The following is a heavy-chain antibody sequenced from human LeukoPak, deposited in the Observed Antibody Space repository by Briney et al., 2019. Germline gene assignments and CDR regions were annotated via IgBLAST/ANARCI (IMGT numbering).Heavy chain of an antibody. CDR1: GFTFSNTW. J-gene: IGHJ3*02. CDR3: TTNDAFDI. Sequence: PGGSLRLSCAASGFTFSNTWMSWVRQAPGKGLEWVGRIKSDGGTTDYAAPVKGRFSISRDDSKNTLYLQMNSLKTGDTAVYYCTTNDAFDIWGQGTMVTVSS. V-gene: IGHV3-15*01. CDR2: IKSDGGTT.